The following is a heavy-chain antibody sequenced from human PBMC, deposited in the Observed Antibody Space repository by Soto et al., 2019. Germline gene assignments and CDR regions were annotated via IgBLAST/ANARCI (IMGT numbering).Heavy chain of an antibody. J-gene: IGHJ6*02. CDR2: FDPEDGET. CDR3: ACYDILTGSFLSSAYYFYAVDL. D-gene: IGHD3-9*01. Sequence: VKVSCKVSGYIISELSIHWVRQAPGKGLEWMGGFDPEDGETIYAQKFQGRVTMTEDTSTNTAYLELRSLRSEDTAVYYCACYDILTGSFLSSAYYFYAVDLWGQGTTVTVYS. CDR1: GYIISELS. V-gene: IGHV1-24*01.